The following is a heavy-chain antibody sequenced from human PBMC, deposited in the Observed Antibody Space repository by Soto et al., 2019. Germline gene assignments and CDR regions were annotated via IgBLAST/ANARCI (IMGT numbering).Heavy chain of an antibody. Sequence: EVQLVESGGGLVQPGGSLRLSCAASGLTFSSYWMSWVRQAPGKGLEWVANIKQDGSEKYYVDSVKGRFTISRDNAKNSLYRQMNSLRAEDTAVYYCARVYEYCSGGSCYAYYYYYGMDVWGQGSTVTVSS. D-gene: IGHD2-15*01. CDR3: ARVYEYCSGGSCYAYYYYYGMDV. J-gene: IGHJ6*02. CDR1: GLTFSSYW. V-gene: IGHV3-7*01. CDR2: IKQDGSEK.